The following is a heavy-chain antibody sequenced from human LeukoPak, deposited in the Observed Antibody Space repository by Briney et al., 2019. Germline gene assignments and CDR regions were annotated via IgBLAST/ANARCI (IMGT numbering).Heavy chain of an antibody. V-gene: IGHV3-53*01. CDR3: ARGLNDWNDGGVGY. D-gene: IGHD1-1*01. CDR2: IYSGGST. Sequence: GGSLRLSCAASGFTVSSNYMSWVRQAPGKGLEWVSVIYSGGSTYYADSVKGRFTISRDNSKNTLYLQMNSLRAEDTAVYYCARGLNDWNDGGVGYWGQGTLVTVSS. J-gene: IGHJ4*02. CDR1: GFTVSSNY.